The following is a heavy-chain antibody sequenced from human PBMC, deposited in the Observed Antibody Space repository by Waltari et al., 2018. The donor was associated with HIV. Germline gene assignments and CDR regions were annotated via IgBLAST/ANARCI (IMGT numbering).Heavy chain of an antibody. CDR2: ISRRSSYI. CDR3: ARDFWGGYYYGMDV. J-gene: IGHJ6*02. D-gene: IGHD3-16*01. Sequence: EVQLVESGGGLVKPGGSMRLSCAASGFTFSSYSMKWVRQAPGKVLEWVSSISRRSSYIYYADSVKGRFTISRDNAKNSLYLQMNSLRAEDTAVYYCARDFWGGYYYGMDVWGQGTTVTVSS. V-gene: IGHV3-21*01. CDR1: GFTFSSYS.